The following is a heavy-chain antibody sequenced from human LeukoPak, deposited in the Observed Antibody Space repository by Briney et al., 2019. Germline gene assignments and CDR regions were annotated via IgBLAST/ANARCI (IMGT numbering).Heavy chain of an antibody. J-gene: IGHJ4*02. V-gene: IGHV4-31*03. CDR2: IYYSGST. CDR3: ARGNLYYFDSSGYYFKFDY. D-gene: IGHD3-22*01. Sequence: PSQTLSLTCTVSGGSISSGGYYWSWIRQHPGTGLEWIGYIYYSGSTYYNPSLKSRVTISVDTTKNQFSLRLSSVTAADTAVYYCARGNLYYFDSSGYYFKFDYWGQGTLVTVSS. CDR1: GGSISSGGYY.